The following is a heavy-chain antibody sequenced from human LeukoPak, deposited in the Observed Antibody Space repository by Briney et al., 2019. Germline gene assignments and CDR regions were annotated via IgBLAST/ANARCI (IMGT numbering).Heavy chain of an antibody. CDR3: ARDAKASNHADY. D-gene: IGHD4/OR15-4a*01. V-gene: IGHV4-4*07. Sequence: SETLSLTCTVSGGSISRDYWSWIRQPAGKRMEWIGRIYTSGSTNYNPSLKSRVTMSVDTSKNQFSLKLSSVTAADTAVYYCARDAKASNHADYWGQGTLVTVSS. CDR1: GGSISRDY. CDR2: IYTSGST. J-gene: IGHJ4*02.